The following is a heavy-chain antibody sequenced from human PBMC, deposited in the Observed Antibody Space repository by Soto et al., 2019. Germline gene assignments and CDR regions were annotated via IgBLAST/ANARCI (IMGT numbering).Heavy chain of an antibody. CDR2: INQDGGVT. CDR1: GFTFMSSF. D-gene: IGHD6-19*01. J-gene: IGHJ4*02. CDR3: ARYYRGSGRYFFDY. V-gene: IGHV3-7*03. Sequence: GSLRLSCLASGFTFMSSFMGWVRQAPGKGLEWVANINQDGGVTYYVDSVEGRFTIFRDNAKDSLYLQMHSLRAEDTAVYYCARYYRGSGRYFFDYWGQGTLVTVSS.